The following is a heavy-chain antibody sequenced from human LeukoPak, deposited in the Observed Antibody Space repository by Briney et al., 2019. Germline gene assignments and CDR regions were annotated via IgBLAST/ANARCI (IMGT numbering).Heavy chain of an antibody. CDR3: ARGTYYYDCSGYLDY. J-gene: IGHJ4*02. CDR2: IWYDGSNK. D-gene: IGHD3-22*01. Sequence: GRSLTLSCAPPGFTFSSYGMHWVRHPPGKGLEWVAVIWYDGSNKYYAHSVKGRFTISRDNSKNTLYLQMNSLRAEDTAVYYCARGTYYYDCSGYLDYWGQGTLVTVSS. CDR1: GFTFSSYG. V-gene: IGHV3-33*01.